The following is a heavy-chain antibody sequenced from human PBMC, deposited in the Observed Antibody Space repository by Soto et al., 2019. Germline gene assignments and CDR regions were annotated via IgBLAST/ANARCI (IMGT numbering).Heavy chain of an antibody. D-gene: IGHD6-13*01. V-gene: IGHV4-59*08. CDR3: ARRREKQQLGLFYYYYYMDV. CDR1: GGSISSYY. CDR2: IYYSGST. J-gene: IGHJ6*03. Sequence: SETLSLTCTVSGGSISSYYWSWIRQPPGKGLEWIGYIYYSGSTNYNPSLKSRVTISVDTSKNQFSLKLSSVTAADTAVYYCARRREKQQLGLFYYYYYMDVWGKGTTVTVSS.